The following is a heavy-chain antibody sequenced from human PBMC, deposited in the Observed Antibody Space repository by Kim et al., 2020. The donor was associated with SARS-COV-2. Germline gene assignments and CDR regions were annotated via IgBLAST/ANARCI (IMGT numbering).Heavy chain of an antibody. CDR3: ARDISLGEFVESYYFDY. D-gene: IGHD3-16*01. V-gene: IGHV6-1*01. J-gene: IGHJ4*02. Sequence: VKSRITINPDTSKNQFSLQLNSVTPEDTAVYYCARDISLGEFVESYYFDYWGQGTLVTVSS.